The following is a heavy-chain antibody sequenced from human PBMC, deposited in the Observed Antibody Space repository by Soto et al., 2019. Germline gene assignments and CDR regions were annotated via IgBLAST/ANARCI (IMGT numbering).Heavy chain of an antibody. Sequence: GGSLRLSCATSGFTFSNYPMNWVRQAPGKGLEWVSGISAGGDRTYYADSVKGRFTIFRDNSKNSVSLRMNSLRVEDTAVYYCARRVWGQGTLVTVFS. CDR1: GFTFSNYP. J-gene: IGHJ1*01. V-gene: IGHV3-23*01. CDR3: ARRV. CDR2: ISAGGDRT.